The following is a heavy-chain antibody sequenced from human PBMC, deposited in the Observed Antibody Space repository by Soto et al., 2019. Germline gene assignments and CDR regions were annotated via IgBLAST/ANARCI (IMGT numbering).Heavy chain of an antibody. CDR1: GGSFSGYY. D-gene: IGHD3-22*01. J-gene: IGHJ4*02. CDR3: ARGASGYYDSSGYYSPYYFDY. V-gene: IGHV4-34*01. Sequence: SETLSLTCAVYGGSFSGYYWSWIRQPPGKGLEWIGEINHSGSTNYNPSLKSRVTISVDTSKNQFSLKLSSVTAADTAAYYCARGASGYYDSSGYYSPYYFDYWGQGTLVTVSS. CDR2: INHSGST.